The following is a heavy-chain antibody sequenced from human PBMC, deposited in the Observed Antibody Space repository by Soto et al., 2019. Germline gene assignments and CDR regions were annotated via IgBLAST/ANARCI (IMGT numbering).Heavy chain of an antibody. CDR3: ARDGYSTLDY. CDR1: GYTFTGYY. Sequence: SVKVSCKASGYTFTGYYIHWVRQAPGQGLEWMGRLNPDTGDTNYAQKFQGRVTMTRDTSISTAYMELSTLRSDDTAVYYCARDGYSTLDYWGQGTLVTVSS. V-gene: IGHV1-2*06. D-gene: IGHD5-18*01. CDR2: LNPDTGDT. J-gene: IGHJ4*02.